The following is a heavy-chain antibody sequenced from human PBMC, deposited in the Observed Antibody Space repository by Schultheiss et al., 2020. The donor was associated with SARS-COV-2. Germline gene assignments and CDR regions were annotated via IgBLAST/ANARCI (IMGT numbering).Heavy chain of an antibody. V-gene: IGHV3-64*04. Sequence: GGSLRLSCAASGFTFSSYAMSWVRQAPGKGLEYVSAISSNGGSTYYADSVKGRFTISRDNSKNTLYLQMNSLRAEDTAVYYCARDPYGSGNYYNDYWGQGTLVTVSS. J-gene: IGHJ4*02. CDR1: GFTFSSYA. D-gene: IGHD3-10*01. CDR2: ISSNGGST. CDR3: ARDPYGSGNYYNDY.